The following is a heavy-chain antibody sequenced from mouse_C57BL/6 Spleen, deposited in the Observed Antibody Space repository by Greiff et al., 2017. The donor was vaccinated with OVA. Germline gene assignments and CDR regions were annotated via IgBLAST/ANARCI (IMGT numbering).Heavy chain of an antibody. CDR3: ASGLRYPFAY. J-gene: IGHJ3*01. V-gene: IGHV1-18*01. CDR2: INPNNGGT. CDR1: GYTFTDYN. Sequence: EVQLKESGPELVKPGASVKIPCKASGYTFTDYNMDWVKQSHGKSLEWIGDINPNNGGTIYNQKFKGKATLTVDKSSSTAYMELRSLTSEDTAVYYCASGLRYPFAYWGQGTLVTVSA. D-gene: IGHD1-1*01.